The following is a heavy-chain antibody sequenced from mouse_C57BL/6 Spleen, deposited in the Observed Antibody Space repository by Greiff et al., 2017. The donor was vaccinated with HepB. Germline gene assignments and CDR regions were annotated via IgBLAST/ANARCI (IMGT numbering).Heavy chain of an antibody. D-gene: IGHD2-4*01. Sequence: EVQLVESGGGLVQPKGSLKLSCAASGFSFNTYAMNWVRQAPGKGLEWVARIRSKSNNYATYYADSVKDRFTISRDDSESMLYLQMNNLKTEDTAMYYCVRQRVYYDYDDGYAMDYWGQGTSVTVSS. CDR3: VRQRVYYDYDDGYAMDY. J-gene: IGHJ4*01. CDR2: IRSKSNNYAT. V-gene: IGHV10-1*01. CDR1: GFSFNTYA.